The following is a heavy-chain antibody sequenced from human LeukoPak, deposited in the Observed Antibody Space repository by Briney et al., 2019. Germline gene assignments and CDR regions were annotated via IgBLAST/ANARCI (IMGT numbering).Heavy chain of an antibody. V-gene: IGHV3-21*01. J-gene: IGHJ4*02. CDR3: ARDYSGWTYFDY. CDR1: GFTFSTYS. Sequence: GGSLRLSCTASGFTFSTYSMNWVRQAPGKGLEWGSSISDSSSYIYYAESVKGRFTISRDNAKNSLYLQMNSLRAEDTAVYYCARDYSGWTYFDYWGQGTLVTVSS. CDR2: ISDSSSYI. D-gene: IGHD6-19*01.